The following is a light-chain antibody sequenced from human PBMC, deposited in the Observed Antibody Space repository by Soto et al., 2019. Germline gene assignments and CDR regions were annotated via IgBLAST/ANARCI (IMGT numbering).Light chain of an antibody. CDR2: GAS. CDR1: QSVGSD. CDR3: QQFYNWPWT. J-gene: IGKJ1*01. V-gene: IGKV3-15*01. Sequence: ELVMTQSPATLSVSPGEGATLSCRASQSVGSDLAWYQQKPGQAPRLLIYGASTRAAGLSARFSGSGSGTAFTHPISSLQSEDLAVYYCQQFYNWPWTFGQGTKLEIK.